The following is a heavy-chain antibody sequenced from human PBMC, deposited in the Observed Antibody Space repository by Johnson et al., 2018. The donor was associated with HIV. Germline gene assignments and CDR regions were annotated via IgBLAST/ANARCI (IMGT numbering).Heavy chain of an antibody. J-gene: IGHJ3*02. D-gene: IGHD1-26*01. Sequence: VQLVESGGGVVQPGRSLRLSCAASGFTFSSYAMHWVRQAPGKGLEWVAVISYDGSNKYYADSVKGRFTISRDNSKNTLYLQMNSLRAEDTAVYYCARESGFEWELLGGMHWAFDIWGQGTMVTVSS. CDR2: ISYDGSNK. CDR3: ARESGFEWELLGGMHWAFDI. V-gene: IGHV3-30-3*01. CDR1: GFTFSSYA.